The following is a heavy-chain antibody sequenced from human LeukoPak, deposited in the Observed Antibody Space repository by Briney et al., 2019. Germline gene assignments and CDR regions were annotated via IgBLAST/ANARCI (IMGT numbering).Heavy chain of an antibody. Sequence: PSETLSLTCTVSGGSISSYYWSWIRQPPGKGLEWIGYIYYSGSTNYNPSLKSRVTISVDTSKNQFSLKLSSVTAADTAVYYCARHGHRTFDYWGQGTLVTVSS. CDR2: IYYSGST. V-gene: IGHV4-59*08. CDR3: ARHGHRTFDY. D-gene: IGHD1-7*01. CDR1: GGSISSYY. J-gene: IGHJ4*02.